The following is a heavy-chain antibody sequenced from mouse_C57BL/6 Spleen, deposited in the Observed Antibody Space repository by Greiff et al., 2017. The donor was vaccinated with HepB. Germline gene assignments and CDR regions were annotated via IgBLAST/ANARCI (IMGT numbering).Heavy chain of an antibody. CDR2: IYPGSGST. CDR1: GYTFTSYW. V-gene: IGHV1-55*01. Sequence: QVQLQHPGAELVKPGASVKMSCKASGYTFTSYWITWVKQRPGQGLEWIGDIYPGSGSTNYNEKFKSKATLTVDKSSSTAYMQLSSLTSEDSAVYYCARYLITTAYFDYWGQGTTLTVSS. D-gene: IGHD1-2*01. CDR3: ARYLITTAYFDY. J-gene: IGHJ2*01.